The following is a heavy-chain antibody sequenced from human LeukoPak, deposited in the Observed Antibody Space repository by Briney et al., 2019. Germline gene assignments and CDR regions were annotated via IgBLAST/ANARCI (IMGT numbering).Heavy chain of an antibody. CDR1: GFTITTDW. Sequence: GGSLTLSCEASGFTITTDWMHWVRQDPGKGLVRVSRINGDGTNVNYADSVKGRFTISRDNAKNALFLQMNSLRADDTSVYYCARAITGSRNALDVWGQGTAVTVSS. D-gene: IGHD1-20*01. V-gene: IGHV3-74*01. J-gene: IGHJ6*02. CDR3: ARAITGSRNALDV. CDR2: INGDGTNV.